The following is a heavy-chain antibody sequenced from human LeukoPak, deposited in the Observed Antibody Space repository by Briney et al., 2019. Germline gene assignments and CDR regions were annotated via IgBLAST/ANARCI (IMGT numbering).Heavy chain of an antibody. J-gene: IGHJ4*02. Sequence: GGSLRLSCAASGLTFSSYAMHWVRHAPGKGLEWGAVISYEGSNKYYADSVKGRFTISRDNSKNTLYLQMNSLRAEDTAVYYCARGPDGSGSYTEFRPQYFDYWGQGTLVTVSS. CDR3: ARGPDGSGSYTEFRPQYFDY. CDR2: ISYEGSNK. D-gene: IGHD3-10*01. V-gene: IGHV3-30*04. CDR1: GLTFSSYA.